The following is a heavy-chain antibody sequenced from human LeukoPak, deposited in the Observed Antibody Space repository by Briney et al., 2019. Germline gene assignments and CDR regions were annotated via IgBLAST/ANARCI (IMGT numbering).Heavy chain of an antibody. CDR3: ARSPLRFLEWLSYFDY. V-gene: IGHV4-59*08. Sequence: PSETLSLTCTVSGGSISSYYWSWIRQPPGKGLEWFGYIYYSGSTNYNPSLKSRVTISVDTSKNQFSLKLSSVTAADTAVYYCARSPLRFLEWLSYFDYWGQGTLVTVSS. J-gene: IGHJ4*02. CDR2: IYYSGST. CDR1: GGSISSYY. D-gene: IGHD3-3*01.